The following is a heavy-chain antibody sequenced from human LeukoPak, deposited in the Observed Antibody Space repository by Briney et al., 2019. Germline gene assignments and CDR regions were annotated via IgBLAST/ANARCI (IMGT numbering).Heavy chain of an antibody. V-gene: IGHV3-9*01. D-gene: IGHD6-19*01. CDR3: AKGPIAVAGTWYFDS. CDR1: GFKFDEYD. Sequence: GGSLRLSCAGSGFKFDEYDMHWVRQAPGKGLEWVSSISWNGDSIGYTDSVEGRFTISRDNTKNSLSLQMNSLRAEDTALYYCAKGPIAVAGTWYFDSWGQGTLVIVSS. J-gene: IGHJ4*02. CDR2: ISWNGDSI.